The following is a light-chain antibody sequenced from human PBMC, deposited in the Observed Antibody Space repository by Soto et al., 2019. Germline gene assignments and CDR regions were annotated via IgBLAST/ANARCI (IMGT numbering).Light chain of an antibody. CDR1: QAITNN. V-gene: IGKV1-9*01. CDR2: EES. CDR3: QQLFDSPIT. Sequence: DIHLTQSPSSLSASVVDRVTITGRASQAITNNLAWYQQKPGNPPRLLIYEESTLHSGVPSRFSGRKVGTQFILTIDSLQPEDFATYYCQQLFDSPITFGQGTRLEI. J-gene: IGKJ5*01.